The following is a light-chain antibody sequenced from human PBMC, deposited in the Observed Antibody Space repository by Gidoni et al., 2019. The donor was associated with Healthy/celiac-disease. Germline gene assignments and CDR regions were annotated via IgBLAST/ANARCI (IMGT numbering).Light chain of an antibody. Sequence: VSESPGKTVTISCTRSSGSIASNYVQWYQQRPGSAPTTVIYEDNQSPSGVPDRFSGSIDSSSNSASLTISGLKTEDEADYYCQSYDSSNHVVFGGGTKLTVL. V-gene: IGLV6-57*03. CDR3: QSYDSSNHVV. J-gene: IGLJ2*01. CDR1: SGSIASNY. CDR2: EDN.